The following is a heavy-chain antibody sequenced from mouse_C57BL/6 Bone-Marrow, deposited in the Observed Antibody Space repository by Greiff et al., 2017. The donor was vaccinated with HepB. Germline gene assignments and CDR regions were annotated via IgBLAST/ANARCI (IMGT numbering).Heavy chain of an antibody. J-gene: IGHJ1*03. CDR1: GYTFTTYP. V-gene: IGHV1-47*01. CDR3: AKGRNSAHWYFDV. CDR2: FHPYNDDT. Sequence: VQLQQSGAELVKPGASVKMSCKASGYTFTTYPIEWMKQNHGKSLEWIGNFHPYNDDTKYNEKFKGKATLTVEKSSSTVYLELSRLTSDDSAVYYCAKGRNSAHWYFDVWGTGTTVTVSS. D-gene: IGHD2-1*01.